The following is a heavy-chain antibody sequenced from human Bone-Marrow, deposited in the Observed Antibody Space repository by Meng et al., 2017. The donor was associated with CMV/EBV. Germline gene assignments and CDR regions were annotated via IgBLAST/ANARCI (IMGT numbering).Heavy chain of an antibody. CDR3: ARDLGYSSSAFDY. CDR2: IYPGDSDT. V-gene: IGHV5-51*01. Sequence: GESLKISCKDSGNSFTSYWIGWVRQMPGKGLEWMGIIYPGDSDTRYSPSFQGQVTISADKSISTAYLQWSSLKASDTAMYYCARDLGYSSSAFDYWGQGTLVTVSS. CDR1: GNSFTSYW. J-gene: IGHJ4*02. D-gene: IGHD6-13*01.